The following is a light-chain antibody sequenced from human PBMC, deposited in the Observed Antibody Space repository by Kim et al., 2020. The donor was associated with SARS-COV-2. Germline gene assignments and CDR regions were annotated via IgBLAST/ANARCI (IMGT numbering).Light chain of an antibody. CDR1: QGISNY. CDR2: GAS. CDR3: QKYNSAPPT. Sequence: DVQMTQSPSSLSASLGDRVTITCRASQGISNYLAWYQQKPGDVPKLLIYGASSLESGIPSRFSGSGSGTDFTLTINSLQPEDVATYYCQKYNSAPPTFGQGTKVDIK. V-gene: IGKV1-27*01. J-gene: IGKJ1*01.